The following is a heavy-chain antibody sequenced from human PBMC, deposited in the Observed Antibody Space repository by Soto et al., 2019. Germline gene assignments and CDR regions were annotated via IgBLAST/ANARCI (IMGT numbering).Heavy chain of an antibody. CDR2: VSGSGDTT. V-gene: IGHV3-23*04. J-gene: IGHJ4*02. CDR3: ARDEHDSSGYYYDY. Sequence: EVQLVESGGGLVHPGGSLRLSCAASGFTFSGYTMSWVRQAPRKGLEWVSAVSGSGDTTYYADSVKGRFTISRANSQNPLFLQMNSLKADDSAVYYCARDEHDSSGYYYDYWGQGTPVTVSS. CDR1: GFTFSGYT. D-gene: IGHD3-22*01.